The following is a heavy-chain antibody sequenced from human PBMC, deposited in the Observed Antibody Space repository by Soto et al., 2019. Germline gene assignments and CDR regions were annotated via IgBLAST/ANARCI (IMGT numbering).Heavy chain of an antibody. J-gene: IGHJ6*02. CDR1: GYTFTSYD. V-gene: IGHV1-8*01. D-gene: IGHD6-13*01. Sequence: QVQLVQSGAEVKKPGASVKVSCKASGYTFTSYDINWVRQATGQGLEWMGWMNPNSGNTGYAQKFQGRVTMTRNTSRSTAYMELSSLRSEDTAVYYCAERGYSSSWYYYYYYGMDVWGQGTTVTVSS. CDR3: AERGYSSSWYYYYYYGMDV. CDR2: MNPNSGNT.